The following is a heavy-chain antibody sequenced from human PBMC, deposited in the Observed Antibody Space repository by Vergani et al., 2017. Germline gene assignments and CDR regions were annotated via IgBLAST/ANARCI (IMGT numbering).Heavy chain of an antibody. Sequence: QVQLVEFGGGVVQPGRSLRLSCAASGFTFSSYAMHWVRQAPGKGLEWVAVISYDGSNKYYADSVKGRFTISRDNSKNTLYLQMNSLRAEDTAVYYCARSGPYCSSTSCYVYYYYYXMDVWGKGTTVTVSS. CDR3: ARSGPYCSSTSCYVYYYYYXMDV. D-gene: IGHD2-2*01. CDR1: GFTFSSYA. V-gene: IGHV3-30*01. J-gene: IGHJ6*03. CDR2: ISYDGSNK.